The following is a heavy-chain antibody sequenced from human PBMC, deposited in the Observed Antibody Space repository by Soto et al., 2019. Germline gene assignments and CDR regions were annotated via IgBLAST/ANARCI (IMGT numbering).Heavy chain of an antibody. J-gene: IGHJ4*02. CDR3: ARRGREPYGSGSYGPTGFDY. Sequence: SETLSLTCTVSGGSISSGDYYWSWIRQPPGKGLEWIGYIYYSGSTYYNPSLKSRVTISADKSINTAYLHWSSLKASDTAMYYCARRGREPYGSGSYGPTGFDYWGQGTLVTVSS. D-gene: IGHD3-10*01. V-gene: IGHV4-30-4*01. CDR1: GGSISSGDYY. CDR2: IYYSGST.